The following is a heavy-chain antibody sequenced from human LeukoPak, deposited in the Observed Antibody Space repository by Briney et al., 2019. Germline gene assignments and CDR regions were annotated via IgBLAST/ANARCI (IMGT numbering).Heavy chain of an antibody. Sequence: PGGSLTLSCAASGFIFSSYGMSWVRQAPGKGLEWVSIISGSGGSAFYADSVKGRFTISRDNSKNTLYLQMNSLRAEDTAVYYCARDLPYSSTSSDYWGQGTLVTVSS. CDR1: GFIFSSYG. J-gene: IGHJ4*02. CDR3: ARDLPYSSTSSDY. CDR2: ISGSGGSA. D-gene: IGHD6-13*01. V-gene: IGHV3-23*01.